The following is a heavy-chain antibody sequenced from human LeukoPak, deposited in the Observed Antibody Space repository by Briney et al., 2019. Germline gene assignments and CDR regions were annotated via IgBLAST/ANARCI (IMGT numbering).Heavy chain of an antibody. CDR2: ISGSGGST. J-gene: IGHJ4*02. CDR1: GFTFRSYA. Sequence: GGSLRLSCAASGFTFRSYAMSWVRQAPGKGLEWVSAISGSGGSTYYADSVKGRFTISRDNSKNTLYLQMNSLRAEGTAVYYCAKVFPGGYCSGGSCPTNFDYWGQGTLVTVSS. D-gene: IGHD2-15*01. V-gene: IGHV3-23*01. CDR3: AKVFPGGYCSGGSCPTNFDY.